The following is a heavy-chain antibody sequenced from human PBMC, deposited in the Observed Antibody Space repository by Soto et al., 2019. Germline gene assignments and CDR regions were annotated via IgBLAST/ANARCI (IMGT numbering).Heavy chain of an antibody. V-gene: IGHV1-3*01. Sequence: ASVKVSCKASGYTFTSYAMHWVRQAPGQRLEWMGWINAGNGNTKYSQKFQGRVTITRDTSASTAYMELSSLRSEDTAVYYCARNSGNSVGLAQDNGFDPWGQGTLVTVSS. D-gene: IGHD6-13*01. J-gene: IGHJ5*02. CDR1: GYTFTSYA. CDR2: INAGNGNT. CDR3: ARNSGNSVGLAQDNGFDP.